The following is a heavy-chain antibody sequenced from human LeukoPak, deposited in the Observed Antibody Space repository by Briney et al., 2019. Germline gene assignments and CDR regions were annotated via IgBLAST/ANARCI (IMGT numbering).Heavy chain of an antibody. CDR1: GGSISSYY. CDR2: TYYSGST. D-gene: IGHD4-17*01. CDR3: ARDYGDYVFNI. J-gene: IGHJ3*02. V-gene: IGHV4-59*01. Sequence: PSETLSLTCAVYGGSISSYYWSWIRQPPGKGLEWIGYTYYSGSTNYNPSLKSRVTISVDTSKNQFSLKLSSVTAADTAVYYCARDYGDYVFNIWGQGTMVTVSS.